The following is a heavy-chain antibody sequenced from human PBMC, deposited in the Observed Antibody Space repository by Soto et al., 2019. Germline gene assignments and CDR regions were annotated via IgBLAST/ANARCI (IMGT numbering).Heavy chain of an antibody. Sequence: PSETLSLTCTVSGGSISSGGYYWSWIRQHPGKGLEWIGYIYYSGSTYYNPSLKSRVTISVDTSKNQFSLKLSSVTAADTAVYYCASPQVLEGAFDIWGQGTMVTVSS. V-gene: IGHV4-31*03. D-gene: IGHD2-8*02. CDR2: IYYSGST. J-gene: IGHJ3*02. CDR1: GGSISSGGYY. CDR3: ASPQVLEGAFDI.